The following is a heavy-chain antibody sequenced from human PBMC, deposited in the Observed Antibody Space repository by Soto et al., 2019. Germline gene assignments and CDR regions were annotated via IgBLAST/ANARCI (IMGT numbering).Heavy chain of an antibody. CDR1: GYTFTSYD. D-gene: IGHD2-15*01. CDR3: ARGIATGQLDP. CDR2: MNPNSGNT. V-gene: IGHV1-8*01. J-gene: IGHJ5*02. Sequence: ALVKVSCKASGYTFTSYDINWVRQATGQGLEWMGRMNPNSGNTGYAQKFQDRVIITRDTSASTAYMDLSSLRSEDTAVYYCARGIATGQLDPWGQGTLVTVSS.